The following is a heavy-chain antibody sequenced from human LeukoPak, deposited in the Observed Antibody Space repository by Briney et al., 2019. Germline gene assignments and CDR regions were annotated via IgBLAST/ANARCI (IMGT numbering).Heavy chain of an antibody. Sequence: SGTLSLTCTVSGGSVSRGGYYWNWIRQHPGEGLEWIGFTSYSEGTYYNPSLMSRITISVDRSQNQFSLKMRDVTAADTAVYFCATADWESFYFDSWGQGALVAVSS. D-gene: IGHD1-26*01. J-gene: IGHJ4*02. CDR1: GGSVSRGGYY. CDR3: ATADWESFYFDS. CDR2: TSYSEGT. V-gene: IGHV4-31*03.